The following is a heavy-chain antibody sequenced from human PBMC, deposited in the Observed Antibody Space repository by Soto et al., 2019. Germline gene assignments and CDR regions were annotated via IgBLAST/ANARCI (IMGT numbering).Heavy chain of an antibody. CDR3: TIENIENSDGLYDALDI. CDR2: MNPKSGGA. CDR1: GYTFTDYY. V-gene: IGHV1-2*02. D-gene: IGHD5-18*01. J-gene: IGHJ3*02. Sequence: ASVKVSCKTSGYTFTDYYTHWVRQAPGQGLEWMGWMNPKSGGAYFAQKFQGRVTLTRDTSIGTAYIEVNSLTSDDTAVYFCTIENIENSDGLYDALDIWGQGTTVTVSS.